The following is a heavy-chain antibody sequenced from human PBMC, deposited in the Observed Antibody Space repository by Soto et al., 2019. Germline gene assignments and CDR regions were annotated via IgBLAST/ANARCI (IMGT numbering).Heavy chain of an antibody. Sequence: QVQLVQSGAEVKKPGASVKVSCKASGYTFTNFGITWVRQAPGQGLEWMGWISAYNGNTNYAQKFQGRVNMTTDTSTSTTYMEVRSVRFDGTAVYYCARGGPPIDYWGQGTMVTVSS. D-gene: IGHD3-16*01. CDR1: GYTFTNFG. V-gene: IGHV1-18*01. J-gene: IGHJ4*02. CDR2: ISAYNGNT. CDR3: ARGGPPIDY.